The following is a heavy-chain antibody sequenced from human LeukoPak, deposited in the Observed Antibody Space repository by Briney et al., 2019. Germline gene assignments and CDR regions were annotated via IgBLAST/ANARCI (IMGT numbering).Heavy chain of an antibody. CDR2: FDPEDGET. CDR3: ATGFGSSGWYRRYFDY. D-gene: IGHD6-19*01. J-gene: IGHJ4*02. CDR1: GYTLTELS. V-gene: IGHV1-24*01. Sequence: ASVKVSCKVSGYTLTELSMHWVRQAPGKGLEWMGGFDPEDGETIYAQKFQGRVTMTEDTSTDTAYMELSSLRSEDTAVYYCATGFGSSGWYRRYFDYWGQGTLVTVSS.